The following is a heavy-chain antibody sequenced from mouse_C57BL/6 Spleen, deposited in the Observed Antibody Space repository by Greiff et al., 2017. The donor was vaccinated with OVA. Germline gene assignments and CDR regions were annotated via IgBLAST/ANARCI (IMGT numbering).Heavy chain of an antibody. CDR1: GYTFTDYN. CDR3: ASGLYSDYFDY. Sequence: VQLKESGPELVKPGASVKMSCKASGYTFTDYNMHWVKQSHGKSLEWIGYINPNNGGTSYNQKFKGKATLTVNKSSSTAYMELRSLTSEDSAVYYCASGLYSDYFDYWGQGTTLTVSS. V-gene: IGHV1-22*01. D-gene: IGHD2-1*01. J-gene: IGHJ2*01. CDR2: INPNNGGT.